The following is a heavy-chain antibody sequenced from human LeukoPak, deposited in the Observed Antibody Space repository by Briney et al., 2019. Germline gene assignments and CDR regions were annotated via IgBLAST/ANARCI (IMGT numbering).Heavy chain of an antibody. D-gene: IGHD2-2*01. J-gene: IGHJ4*02. CDR1: GFTFSSYS. Sequence: TGGSLKLSCAASGFTFSSYSMNWVRQAPGKGLEWVSYISSSSSTVYYADSVKGRFTISRDNAKNSLYLQMNSLRAEDTAVYYCAREGVVVPAAMGYWGQGTLVTVSS. V-gene: IGHV3-48*01. CDR3: AREGVVVPAAMGY. CDR2: ISSSSSTV.